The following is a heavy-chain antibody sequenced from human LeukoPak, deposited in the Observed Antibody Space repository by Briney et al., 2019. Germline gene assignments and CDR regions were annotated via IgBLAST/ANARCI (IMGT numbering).Heavy chain of an antibody. D-gene: IGHD2-2*01. V-gene: IGHV1-2*02. CDR3: AREISGYASAY. Sequence: ATVKVSCKASGYPFTGYYIHWVRQAPGQGREWMGWINPNSGGTNYAQKFQGRVTMTSDTSITTAYMDLNRLTSDDTAVYYCAREISGYASAYWGQGTLVTVSS. J-gene: IGHJ4*02. CDR2: INPNSGGT. CDR1: GYPFTGYY.